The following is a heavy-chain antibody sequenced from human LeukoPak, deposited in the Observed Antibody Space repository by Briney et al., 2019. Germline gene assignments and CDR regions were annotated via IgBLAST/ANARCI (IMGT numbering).Heavy chain of an antibody. D-gene: IGHD3-3*01. CDR2: ISGSGGST. V-gene: IGHV3-23*01. Sequence: GGSLRLSCAASGFTFSSYAMSWVRQAPGKGLEWVSAISGSGGSTYYADSVKGRFTISRDNSKNTLYLQMNSLRAEDTAVYYCAKEGDEDYDFWSGYYRDYFRNAEYFQHWGQGTLVTVSS. CDR3: AKEGDEDYDFWSGYYRDYFRNAEYFQH. J-gene: IGHJ1*01. CDR1: GFTFSSYA.